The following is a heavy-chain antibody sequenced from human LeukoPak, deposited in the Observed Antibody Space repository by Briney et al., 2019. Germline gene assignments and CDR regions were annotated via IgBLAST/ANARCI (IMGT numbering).Heavy chain of an antibody. J-gene: IGHJ6*02. Sequence: KPGGSLRLSCAASGFTFSDYYVSWIRQAPGKGLEWVSYISSSGSTIYYAGSVKGRFTISRDNAKNSLYLQMNSLRAEDTAVYYCARGSQVGAAGLYYYGMDVWGQGTTVTVSS. D-gene: IGHD1-26*01. CDR1: GFTFSDYY. V-gene: IGHV3-11*01. CDR2: ISSSGSTI. CDR3: ARGSQVGAAGLYYYGMDV.